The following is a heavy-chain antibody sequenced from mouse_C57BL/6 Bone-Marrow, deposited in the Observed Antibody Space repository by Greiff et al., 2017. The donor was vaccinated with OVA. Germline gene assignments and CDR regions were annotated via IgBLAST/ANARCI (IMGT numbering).Heavy chain of an antibody. J-gene: IGHJ3*01. V-gene: IGHV1-22*01. Sequence: VQLQQSGPELVKPGASVKMSCKASGYTFTDYNMHWVKQSHGKSLEWIGYINPNNGGTSYNQKFKGKATLTVNKSSSTAYMELRSLTSEDSAVYYCASALYYGSSLWFAYWGQGTLVTVSA. D-gene: IGHD1-1*01. CDR1: GYTFTDYN. CDR2: INPNNGGT. CDR3: ASALYYGSSLWFAY.